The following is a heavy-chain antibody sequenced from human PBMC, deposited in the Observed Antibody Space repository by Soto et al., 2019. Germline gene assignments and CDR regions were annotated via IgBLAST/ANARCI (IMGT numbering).Heavy chain of an antibody. D-gene: IGHD6-13*01. Sequence: QVQLVQSGAEVKKPGSSVKVSCKASGGTFSSYTISWVRQAPGQGLEWMGRTIPILGIANYAQKFQGRVTITADKSTSTAYMELSSLRSEDTAVYYCARDRGGSSWYPFDYWGQGTLVTVSS. J-gene: IGHJ4*02. V-gene: IGHV1-69*08. CDR1: GGTFSSYT. CDR3: ARDRGGSSWYPFDY. CDR2: TIPILGIA.